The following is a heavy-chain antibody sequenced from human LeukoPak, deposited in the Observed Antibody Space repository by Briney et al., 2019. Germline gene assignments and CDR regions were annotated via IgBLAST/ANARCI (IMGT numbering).Heavy chain of an antibody. J-gene: IGHJ4*02. CDR2: IYYSGST. Sequence: PSETLSLTCAVSGGSISSYYWSWIRQPPGKGLEWIGYIYYSGSTNYNPSLKSRVTISVDTSKNQFSLKLSSVTAADTAVYYCARGVDTAMVTAPGFDYWGQGTLVTVSS. V-gene: IGHV4-59*01. CDR3: ARGVDTAMVTAPGFDY. D-gene: IGHD5-18*01. CDR1: GGSISSYY.